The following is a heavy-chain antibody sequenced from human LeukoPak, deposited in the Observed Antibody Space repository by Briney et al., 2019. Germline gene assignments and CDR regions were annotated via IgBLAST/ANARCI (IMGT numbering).Heavy chain of an antibody. Sequence: GGSLRLSCAASGFTFSNAWMSWVRQAPGKGLEWVGRIKSKTDGGTTDYAAPVKGRFTISRDDSKNTLYLQMNSLKTEDTAVYYCTIEPTYYDILTGYSNFDYWGQGTLVTVSS. CDR1: GFTFSNAW. D-gene: IGHD3-9*01. V-gene: IGHV3-15*01. CDR3: TIEPTYYDILTGYSNFDY. J-gene: IGHJ4*02. CDR2: IKSKTDGGTT.